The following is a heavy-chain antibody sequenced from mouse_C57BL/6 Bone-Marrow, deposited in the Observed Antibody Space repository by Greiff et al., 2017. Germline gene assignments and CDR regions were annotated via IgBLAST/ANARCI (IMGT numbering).Heavy chain of an antibody. CDR3: ARMMITSSHAMDY. D-gene: IGHD2-4*01. CDR2: IWSGGGA. CDR1: GFSLTSYG. Sequence: QVQLKQSGPGLVQPSQSLSITCTVSGFSLTSYGVHWVRQSPGKGLEWLGVIWSGGGADYNAAFISRLSISKDNSKSQVFFKMNSLQADDTAIYYCARMMITSSHAMDYWGQGTSVTVSS. J-gene: IGHJ4*01. V-gene: IGHV2-2*01.